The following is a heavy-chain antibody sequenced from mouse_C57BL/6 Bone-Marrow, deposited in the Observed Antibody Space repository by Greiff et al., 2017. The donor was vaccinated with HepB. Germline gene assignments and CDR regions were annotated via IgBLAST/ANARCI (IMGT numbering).Heavy chain of an antibody. D-gene: IGHD1-1*01. J-gene: IGHJ3*01. Sequence: VQLQQSGAELVRPGASVTLSCKASGYTFTDYEMHWVKQIPVHGLEWIGAIDPETGGTAYNQKFKGKAILTADKSSSTAYMELRSLTSEDSAVYYCTREGHYYGSSWFAYWGQGTLVTVSA. CDR1: GYTFTDYE. CDR3: TREGHYYGSSWFAY. CDR2: IDPETGGT. V-gene: IGHV1-15*01.